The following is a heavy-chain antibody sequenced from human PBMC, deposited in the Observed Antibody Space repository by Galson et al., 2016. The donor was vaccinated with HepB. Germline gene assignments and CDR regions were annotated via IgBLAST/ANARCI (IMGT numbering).Heavy chain of an antibody. CDR2: LSGSGGAT. V-gene: IGHV3-23*01. J-gene: IGHJ4*02. CDR1: GFTFRDFA. CDR3: VKDHPRRETGILFDC. D-gene: IGHD3-9*01. Sequence: SLRLSCAASGFTFRDFAMIWVRQAPGKGLEWVSGLSGSGGATHYAASVKGRYTISTDDPKNTLYLQLNNLRPEDTGVYYCVKDHPRRETGILFDCWGRLTVVTVSS.